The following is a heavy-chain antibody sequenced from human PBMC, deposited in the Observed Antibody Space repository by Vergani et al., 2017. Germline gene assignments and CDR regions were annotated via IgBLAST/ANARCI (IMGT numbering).Heavy chain of an antibody. J-gene: IGHJ6*02. CDR3: ASDCTSGGCPDNYGMDV. CDR1: GFTFSDFS. D-gene: IGHD2-8*01. Sequence: VQLVESGGGLVKPGGSLRLSCAASGFTFSDFSMSWVRQAPGKGLEGVAFIGTSGPYINYADSVKGRFIISRDDTNMSLFLQLRSLRAEDAAVYYCASDCTSGGCPDNYGMDVWGQGATVTVSS. V-gene: IGHV3-21*01. CDR2: IGTSGPYI.